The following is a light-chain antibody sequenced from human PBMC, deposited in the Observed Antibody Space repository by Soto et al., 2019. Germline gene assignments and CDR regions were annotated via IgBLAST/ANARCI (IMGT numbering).Light chain of an antibody. CDR2: DAS. CDR3: QQYDQLPLT. V-gene: IGKV1-33*01. J-gene: IGKJ4*01. Sequence: DIKMTQSPSALSASVGDRVATTCQASQDISNFLNWYQQKPGKAPKLLTYDASNLETGVPSRFSGGGAGTDFTFTISSLQPEDIATYFCQQYDQLPLTFGGRTKVDI. CDR1: QDISNF.